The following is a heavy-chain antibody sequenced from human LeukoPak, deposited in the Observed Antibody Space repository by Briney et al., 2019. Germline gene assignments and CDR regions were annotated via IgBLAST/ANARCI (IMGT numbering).Heavy chain of an antibody. CDR1: GFTFSSYA. V-gene: IGHV3-30*04. CDR3: ARDPRGGSGSYYPTPYYFDY. J-gene: IGHJ4*02. D-gene: IGHD3-10*01. CDR2: ISYDGSNK. Sequence: GRSLRLSCAASGFTFSSYAMHWVRQAPGKGLEWVAVISYDGSNKYYADSVKGRFTISRDNSKNTLYLQMNSLRAEDTAVYYCARDPRGGSGSYYPTPYYFDYWGQGTLVTVSS.